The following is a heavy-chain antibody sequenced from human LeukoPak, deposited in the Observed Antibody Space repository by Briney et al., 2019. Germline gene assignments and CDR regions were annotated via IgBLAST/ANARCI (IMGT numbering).Heavy chain of an antibody. V-gene: IGHV3-7*03. J-gene: IGHJ4*02. Sequence: GGSLRLSCAASGFTFGIYCMSWVRQAPGKGLEWVANIKQDGSEKYYVDSVKGRFTISRDNAKNSLYLQMNSLRVEDTAVYYCAKEGRSLQTYWGQGTLVTVSS. CDR2: IKQDGSEK. D-gene: IGHD5-24*01. CDR1: GFTFGIYC. CDR3: AKEGRSLQTY.